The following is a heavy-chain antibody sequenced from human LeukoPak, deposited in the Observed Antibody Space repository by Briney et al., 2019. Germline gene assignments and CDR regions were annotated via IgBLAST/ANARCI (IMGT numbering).Heavy chain of an antibody. CDR3: ARDHKDDAFDI. CDR2: IYSGGST. CDR1: GFTVSSNY. Sequence: GGSLRLSCAASGFTVSSNYMSWVRQAPGKGLEWVSDIYSGGSTYYADSVKGRFTISRDNSKNTLYLQMNSLRAEDTAVYYCARDHKDDAFDIWGQGTMVTVSS. V-gene: IGHV3-53*01. J-gene: IGHJ3*02.